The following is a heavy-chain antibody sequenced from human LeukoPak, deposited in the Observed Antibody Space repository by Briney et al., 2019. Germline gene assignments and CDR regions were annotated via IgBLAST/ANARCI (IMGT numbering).Heavy chain of an antibody. CDR1: GGSISSGSYY. CDR3: ARGATTPDLYYYYMDV. CDR2: TYTSGST. V-gene: IGHV4-61*02. D-gene: IGHD5-12*01. J-gene: IGHJ6*03. Sequence: SETLSLTCTVSGGSISSGSYYWSWIRQPAGKGLEWIGRTYTSGSTNYNPSLKSRVTMSVDTSKNQFSLKLSSVTAADTAVYYCARGATTPDLYYYYMDVWGKGTTVTVSS.